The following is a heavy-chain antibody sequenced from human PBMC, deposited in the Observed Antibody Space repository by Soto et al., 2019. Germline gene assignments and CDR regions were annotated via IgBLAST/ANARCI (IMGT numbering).Heavy chain of an antibody. CDR1: GCTFSSYW. J-gene: IGHJ3*02. CDR3: ASPPVWWSGYYTGYAFDI. D-gene: IGHD3-3*01. Sequence: PGGSLRLSCAASGCTFSSYWMSWVRQAPGKGLEWVANIKQDGSEKYYVDSVKGRFTISRDNAKNSLYLQMNSLRAEDTAVYYCASPPVWWSGYYTGYAFDIWGQGTMVTVSS. CDR2: IKQDGSEK. V-gene: IGHV3-7*01.